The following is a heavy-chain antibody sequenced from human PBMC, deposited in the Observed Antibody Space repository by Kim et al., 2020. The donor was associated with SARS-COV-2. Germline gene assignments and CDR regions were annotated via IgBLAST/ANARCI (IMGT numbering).Heavy chain of an antibody. CDR1: GGSFSGYY. CDR3: ARGRGGTMIVVVITPYYYGMDV. CDR2: INHSGST. V-gene: IGHV4-34*01. Sequence: SETLSLTCAVYGGSFSGYYWSWIRQPPGKGLEWIGEINHSGSTNYNPSLKSRVTISVDTSKNQFSLKLSSVTAADTAVYYCARGRGGTMIVVVITPYYYGMDVWGQGTTVTVSS. J-gene: IGHJ6*02. D-gene: IGHD3-22*01.